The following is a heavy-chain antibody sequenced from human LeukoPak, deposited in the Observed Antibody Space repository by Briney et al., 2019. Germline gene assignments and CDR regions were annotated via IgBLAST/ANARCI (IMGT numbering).Heavy chain of an antibody. CDR2: IRYDGSNK. Sequence: PGGSLRLSCAASGFTFSSYGMHWVRQAPGKGLEWVAFIRYDGSNKYYADSVKGRFTISRDNSKNTLYLQMNSLRAEATAVYYCAKDVLQLELPGNWGQGTLVTVSS. D-gene: IGHD1-7*01. CDR1: GFTFSSYG. V-gene: IGHV3-30*02. CDR3: AKDVLQLELPGN. J-gene: IGHJ4*02.